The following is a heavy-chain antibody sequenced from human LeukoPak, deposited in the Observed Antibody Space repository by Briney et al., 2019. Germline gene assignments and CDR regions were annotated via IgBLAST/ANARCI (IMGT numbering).Heavy chain of an antibody. D-gene: IGHD5-18*01. J-gene: IGHJ4*02. CDR2: ISAYKGNT. V-gene: IGHV1-18*01. Sequence: ASVKVSRKASGYTFTSYGISWVRQAPGQRLEWMGWISAYKGNTNYAQKLQGRVPMTTDTSTSTAYMELRSLRSDDTAVYYCGRDRRGYSYGPRVTFDYWGEGTLVTVSS. CDR1: GYTFTSYG. CDR3: GRDRRGYSYGPRVTFDY.